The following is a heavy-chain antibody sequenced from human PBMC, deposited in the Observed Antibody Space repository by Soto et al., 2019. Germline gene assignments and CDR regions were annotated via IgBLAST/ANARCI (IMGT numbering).Heavy chain of an antibody. V-gene: IGHV3-48*02. CDR1: GFSFTTYP. J-gene: IGHJ4*02. CDR2: ITGSSDTI. CDR3: ARVDNGNTGADY. Sequence: SLRLSCAASGFSFTTYPMNWVRQAPGKGLEWIAYITGSSDTIYYADSVKGRFTISRDNAKSSLYLQMNSLRDEDTAVYYCARVDNGNTGADYWGQGTLVTVSS. D-gene: IGHD2-8*01.